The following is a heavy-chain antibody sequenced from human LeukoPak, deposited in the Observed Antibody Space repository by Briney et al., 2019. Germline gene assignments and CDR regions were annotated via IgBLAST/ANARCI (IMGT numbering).Heavy chain of an antibody. CDR1: GFTFSSYW. CDR2: IKPDGSEK. Sequence: PGGSLRLSCAASGFTFSSYWMSWVRQAPGKGLEWVANIKPDGSEKYYVDSMKGRFTISRDNAKNLLYLQMNSLRAEDTAVYYCARHSNSGSYSGGHWGQGTLVTVSS. J-gene: IGHJ4*02. V-gene: IGHV3-7*01. D-gene: IGHD1-26*01. CDR3: ARHSNSGSYSGGH.